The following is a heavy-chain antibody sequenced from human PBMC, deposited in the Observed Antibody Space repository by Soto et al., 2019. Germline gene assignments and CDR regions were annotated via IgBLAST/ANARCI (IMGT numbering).Heavy chain of an antibody. CDR1: GFTLSTYD. V-gene: IGHV3-13*01. D-gene: IGHD3-16*01. Sequence: GGSLRLSCAASGFTLSTYDMHWVRQATGKGLEWVAALSYAGDTYYPGSVKGRFTVSRESAKNSLYLQMNSLTAGDTAVYYCAKGPHSAWGNYYMDVWAKRTTVTGPS. J-gene: IGHJ6*03. CDR3: AKGPHSAWGNYYMDV. CDR2: LSYAGDT.